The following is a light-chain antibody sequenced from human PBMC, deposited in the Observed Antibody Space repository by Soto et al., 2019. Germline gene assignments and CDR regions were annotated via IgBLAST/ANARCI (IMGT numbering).Light chain of an antibody. J-gene: IGKJ1*01. Sequence: EVVMTQSPATLSFSPGERAIISCRASQRITSSLAWYQRKPGKAPKLLIYRVSISTSGVPYRFSGSGSGTEFTLTISSLQSADFAVYYCQHYNSYPRTFGQGTKVDI. CDR3: QHYNSYPRT. CDR2: RVS. CDR1: QRITSS. V-gene: IGKV3-15*01.